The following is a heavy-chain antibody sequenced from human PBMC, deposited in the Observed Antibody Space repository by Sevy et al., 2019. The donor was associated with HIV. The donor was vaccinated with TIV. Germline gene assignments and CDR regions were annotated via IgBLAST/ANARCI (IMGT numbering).Heavy chain of an antibody. CDR1: GFTFSSYS. V-gene: IGHV3-21*01. CDR3: ARTSYSSGSFDAFDI. D-gene: IGHD6-19*01. CDR2: ISSSSSYI. J-gene: IGHJ3*02. Sequence: GSLRLSCAASGFTFSSYSMNWVRQAPGKGLEWVSSISSSSSYIYYADSVKGRFTISRDNAKNSLYLQMNSLRAEDTAVYYCARTSYSSGSFDAFDIWGQGTMVTVSS.